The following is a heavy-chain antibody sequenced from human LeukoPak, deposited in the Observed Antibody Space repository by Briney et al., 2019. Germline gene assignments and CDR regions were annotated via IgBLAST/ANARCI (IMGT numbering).Heavy chain of an antibody. CDR2: INPGDSYI. Sequence: GESLKISCKASGYTFTSHWIGWVRQMPGKGLEWMGIINPGDSYIRYGPSFQGQITISVDKSIKTAYLQWGSLKASDTAMYYCARHSSYCSATSCFPKEWGQGTLVTVSS. J-gene: IGHJ4*02. D-gene: IGHD2-15*01. V-gene: IGHV5-51*01. CDR1: GYTFTSHW. CDR3: ARHSSYCSATSCFPKE.